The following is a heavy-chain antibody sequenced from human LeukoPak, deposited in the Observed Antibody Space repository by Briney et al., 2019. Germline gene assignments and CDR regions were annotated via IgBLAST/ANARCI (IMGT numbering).Heavy chain of an antibody. CDR3: ARLECSSTTCPFAY. CDR1: RYSFSSYW. Sequence: GESLKISCQASRYSFSSYWIGWVRLTPGEGLELMGVIYPGDSDTAYSPSLQGQVTISADKSTGTVYLQWTSLKASDTAIYYCARLECSSTTCPFAYWGQGTLVTVSS. J-gene: IGHJ4*02. D-gene: IGHD2-2*01. V-gene: IGHV5-51*01. CDR2: IYPGDSDT.